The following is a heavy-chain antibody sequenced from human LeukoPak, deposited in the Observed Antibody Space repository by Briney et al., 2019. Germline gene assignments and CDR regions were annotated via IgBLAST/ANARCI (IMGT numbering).Heavy chain of an antibody. CDR1: GFTFSSYA. CDR2: ISYDGSNK. V-gene: IGHV3-30-3*01. D-gene: IGHD4-17*01. J-gene: IGHJ4*02. Sequence: AGGSLRLSCAASGFTFSSYAMHWVRQAPGKGLEWVAVISYDGSNKYYADSVKGRFTISRDNSKNTLYLQMNSLRAEDTAVYYCASMTTVLNWGQGTLVTVSS. CDR3: ASMTTVLN.